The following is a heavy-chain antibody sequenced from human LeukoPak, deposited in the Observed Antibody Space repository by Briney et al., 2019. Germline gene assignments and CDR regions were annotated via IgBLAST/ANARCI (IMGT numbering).Heavy chain of an antibody. J-gene: IGHJ5*02. CDR3: ARDKDAYDDSDSSPFDP. CDR1: GYTFTGYY. CDR2: INPNSGGT. Sequence: GASVKVSCKASGYTFTGYYMHWVRQAPGQGLEWMGWINPNSGGTNYAQKFQGRVTMTRDTSISTAYMELSRLRSDDTAVYYCARDKDAYDDSDSSPFDPWGQGTLVTVSS. D-gene: IGHD6-13*01. V-gene: IGHV1-2*02.